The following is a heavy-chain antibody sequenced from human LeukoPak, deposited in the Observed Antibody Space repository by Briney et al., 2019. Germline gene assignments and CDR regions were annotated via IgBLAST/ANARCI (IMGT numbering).Heavy chain of an antibody. CDR1: GFTFSSCW. V-gene: IGHV3-7*01. CDR2: IKQDGSEK. J-gene: IGHJ3*02. CDR3: ARDSGYGGMSTDAFDI. D-gene: IGHD3-10*01. Sequence: GGSLRLSCAASGFTFSSCWMSWVRQAPGKGLEWVANIKQDGSEKYYVDSVKGRFTISRDNAKNSLYLQMNSLRAEDTAVYYCARDSGYGGMSTDAFDIWGQGTMVTVSS.